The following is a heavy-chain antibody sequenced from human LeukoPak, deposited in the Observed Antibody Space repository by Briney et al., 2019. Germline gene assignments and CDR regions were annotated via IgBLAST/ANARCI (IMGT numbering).Heavy chain of an antibody. CDR2: ISGSGGST. J-gene: IGHJ4*02. CDR3: ARGGVGCFDY. Sequence: GGSLRLSCAASGFTFNNYAMSWVRQAPGKGLEWVSSISGSGGSTYYADSVKGRFTISRDNSKNTLYLQMNSLRAEDTAVYFCARGGVGCFDYWGQGALVTVSS. CDR1: GFTFNNYA. D-gene: IGHD6-19*01. V-gene: IGHV3-23*01.